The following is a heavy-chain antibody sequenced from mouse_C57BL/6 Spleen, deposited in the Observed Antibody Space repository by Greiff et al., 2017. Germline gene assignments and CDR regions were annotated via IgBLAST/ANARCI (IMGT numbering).Heavy chain of an antibody. D-gene: IGHD1-1*01. CDR2: IYPSDSET. Sequence: QVQLQQPGAELVRPGSSVKLSCKASGYTFTSYWMDWVKQRPGQGLEWIGNIYPSDSETHYNQKFKDKATLTVDKSSSKAYMQLSSLTSEDSAVYYCARRVITTSDYAMDYWGQGTSVTVSS. CDR3: ARRVITTSDYAMDY. J-gene: IGHJ4*01. CDR1: GYTFTSYW. V-gene: IGHV1-61*01.